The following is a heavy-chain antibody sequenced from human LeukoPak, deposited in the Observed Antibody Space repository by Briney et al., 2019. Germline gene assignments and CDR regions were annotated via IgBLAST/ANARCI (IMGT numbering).Heavy chain of an antibody. CDR1: GFTFSSYG. D-gene: IGHD6-13*01. J-gene: IGHJ5*02. CDR2: IRYDGSNK. V-gene: IGHV3-30*02. Sequence: GGSLRLSCAASGFTFSSYGMHWVRQAPGKGLEWVAFIRYDGSNKYYADSVKGRFTISRDNSKNTLYLQMNSLRAEDTAVYYCAKDLEQQLVLDWFDPWGQGTLVAVPS. CDR3: AKDLEQQLVLDWFDP.